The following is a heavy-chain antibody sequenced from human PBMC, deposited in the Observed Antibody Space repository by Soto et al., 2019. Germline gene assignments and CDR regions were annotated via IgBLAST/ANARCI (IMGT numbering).Heavy chain of an antibody. CDR3: ASRAGTVTTDYYYGMDV. J-gene: IGHJ6*02. CDR2: IDPSDSYT. V-gene: IGHV5-10-1*01. D-gene: IGHD4-4*01. Sequence: GESLKISCKGSVYSFTSYWISWVRQMPGKGLEWMGRIDPSDSYTNYSPSFQGHVTISADKSISTAYLQWSSLKASDTAMYYCASRAGTVTTDYYYGMDVWGQGTTVTVSS. CDR1: VYSFTSYW.